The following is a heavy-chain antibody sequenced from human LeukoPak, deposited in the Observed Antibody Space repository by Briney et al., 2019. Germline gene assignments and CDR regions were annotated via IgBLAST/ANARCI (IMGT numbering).Heavy chain of an antibody. J-gene: IGHJ6*03. CDR1: GFTFSRYR. V-gene: IGHV3-21*01. D-gene: IGHD4-17*01. CDR2: ISSSSSYI. CDR3: ARGMGDYGDYLDYYYYMDV. Sequence: GGALILHFAGSGFTFSRYRMNWGRQAPGKGLEWGSSISSSSSYIYYADSVKGRFTISRDNAKNSLYLQMNSLRAEDTAVYYCARGMGDYGDYLDYYYYMDVWGKGTTVTVSS.